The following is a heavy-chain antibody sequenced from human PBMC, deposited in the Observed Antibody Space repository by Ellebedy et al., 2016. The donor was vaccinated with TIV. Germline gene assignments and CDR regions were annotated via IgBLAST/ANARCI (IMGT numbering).Heavy chain of an antibody. D-gene: IGHD2-15*01. CDR1: GGSVSSGSYY. CDR3: ARRPHRCSGGSCEPFDY. CDR2: IYYSGST. V-gene: IGHV4-61*01. Sequence: GSLRLSXTVSGGSVSSGSYYWSWIRQPPGKGLEWIGYIYYSGSTNYNPSLKSRVTISVDTSKNQFSLKLSSVTAADTAVYYCARRPHRCSGGSCEPFDYWGQGTLVTVSS. J-gene: IGHJ4*02.